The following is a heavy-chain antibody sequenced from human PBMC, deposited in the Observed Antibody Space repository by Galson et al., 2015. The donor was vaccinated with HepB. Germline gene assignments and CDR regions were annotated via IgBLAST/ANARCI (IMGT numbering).Heavy chain of an antibody. CDR1: GYSFTSYW. Sequence: QSGAEVKKPGESLKISCEGSGYSFTSYWIGWVRQMPGKGLEWMGIIYPGDSDTRYSPSFQGQVTISADKSISTAYLQWSSLKASDTAMYYCASPAVVAAAATGAFDIWGQGTMVTVSS. D-gene: IGHD6-13*01. J-gene: IGHJ3*02. V-gene: IGHV5-51*03. CDR3: ASPAVVAAAATGAFDI. CDR2: IYPGDSDT.